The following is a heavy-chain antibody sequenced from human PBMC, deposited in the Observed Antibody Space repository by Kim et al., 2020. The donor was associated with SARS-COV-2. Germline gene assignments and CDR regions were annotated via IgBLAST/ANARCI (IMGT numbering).Heavy chain of an antibody. CDR2: IYYSGST. Sequence: SETLSLTCTVSGGSISSGGYYWSWIRQHPGKGLEWIGYIYYSGSTYYNPSLKSRVTISVDTSKNQFSLKLSSVTAADTAVYYCARDQGHILTGILGAFDMWGQGTMVTVSS. CDR1: GGSISSGGYY. J-gene: IGHJ3*02. V-gene: IGHV4-31*03. CDR3: ARDQGHILTGILGAFDM. D-gene: IGHD3-9*01.